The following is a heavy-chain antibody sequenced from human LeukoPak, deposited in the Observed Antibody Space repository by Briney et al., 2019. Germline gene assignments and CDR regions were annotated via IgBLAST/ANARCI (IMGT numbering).Heavy chain of an antibody. CDR2: IYPGDSDT. V-gene: IGHV5-51*01. D-gene: IGHD3-22*01. J-gene: IGHJ4*02. Sequence: GESLKISCKGSGYSFTSYWIGWVRQMPGKGLEWMGIIYPGDSDTRYSPSFQGQVTISADKSISTAYLQWSSLKASDTAMYYCARRARYYYDSSGYYYGLTDYFDYWGQGTLVTVSS. CDR3: ARRARYYYDSSGYYYGLTDYFDY. CDR1: GYSFTSYW.